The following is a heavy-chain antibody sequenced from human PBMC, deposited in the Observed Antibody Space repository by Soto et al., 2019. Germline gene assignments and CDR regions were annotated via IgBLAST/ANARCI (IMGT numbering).Heavy chain of an antibody. CDR3: ARGRYSSGWYGAQNNWFDP. Sequence: ASVKVSCKASGYTFTSYYMHWVRQAPGQGLEWMGIINPSGGSTSYAQKFQGRVTMTRDTSTSTAYMELSSLRSEDTAVYYCARGRYSSGWYGAQNNWFDPWGQGTLVTASS. V-gene: IGHV1-46*01. CDR1: GYTFTSYY. J-gene: IGHJ5*02. CDR2: INPSGGST. D-gene: IGHD6-19*01.